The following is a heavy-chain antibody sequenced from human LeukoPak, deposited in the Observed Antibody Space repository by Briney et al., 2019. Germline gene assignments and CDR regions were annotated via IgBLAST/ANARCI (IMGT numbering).Heavy chain of an antibody. Sequence: ASVKVSCKASGYTFTSYGISWVRQAPGQGLEWMGWISAYNGNTNYAQKLQGRVTMTTDTSTSTAYMELRSLRSDDTAVYYCARAVSYCTNGVCYSYWFDPWVQGTLVTVSS. V-gene: IGHV1-18*01. CDR2: ISAYNGNT. CDR3: ARAVSYCTNGVCYSYWFDP. CDR1: GYTFTSYG. J-gene: IGHJ5*02. D-gene: IGHD2-8*01.